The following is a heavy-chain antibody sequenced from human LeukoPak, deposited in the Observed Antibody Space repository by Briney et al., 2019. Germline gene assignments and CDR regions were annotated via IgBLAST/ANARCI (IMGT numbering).Heavy chain of an antibody. D-gene: IGHD3-9*01. V-gene: IGHV3-7*04. J-gene: IGHJ4*02. Sequence: GGSLRLSCAASGFIFSRYWMSWVRQAPGRGLERVANIKHDGSDKYYLDSVKGRFTISRDNAENLLFLQMNRLRVEDTAVYYCTRLRYYDWFARDYRGQGTLVTVSS. CDR2: IKHDGSDK. CDR1: GFIFSRYW. CDR3: TRLRYYDWFARDY.